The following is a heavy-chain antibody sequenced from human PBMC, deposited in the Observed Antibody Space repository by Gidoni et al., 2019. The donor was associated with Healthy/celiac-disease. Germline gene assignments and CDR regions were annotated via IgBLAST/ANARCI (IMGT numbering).Heavy chain of an antibody. CDR2: ISGSGGST. D-gene: IGHD1-26*01. CDR1: GFTFSSHA. J-gene: IGHJ3*02. V-gene: IGHV3-23*01. CDR3: AKLGIIVGATWGKVDAFDI. Sequence: EVQLLESGGGLVQPGGSLRLSWAASGFTFSSHAMSWVRQAPGTGMEWVSAISGSGGSTYYADSVKGRFTISRDNSKNTLYLQMNSLRAEDTAVYYCAKLGIIVGATWGKVDAFDIWGQGTMVTVSS.